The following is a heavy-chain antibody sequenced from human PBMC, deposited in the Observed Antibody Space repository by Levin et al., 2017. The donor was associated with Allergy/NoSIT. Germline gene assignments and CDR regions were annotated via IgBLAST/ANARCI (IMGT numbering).Heavy chain of an antibody. CDR2: INSDGSST. J-gene: IGHJ4*02. CDR1: GFTFSSYW. D-gene: IGHD1-1*01. CDR3: ARGAYNWNDGIIDY. Sequence: GGSLRLSCAASGFTFSSYWMHWVRQAPGKGLVWVSRINSDGSSTSYADSVKGRFTISRDNAKNTLYLQMNSLRAEDTAVYYCARGAYNWNDGIIDYWGQGTLVTVSS. V-gene: IGHV3-74*01.